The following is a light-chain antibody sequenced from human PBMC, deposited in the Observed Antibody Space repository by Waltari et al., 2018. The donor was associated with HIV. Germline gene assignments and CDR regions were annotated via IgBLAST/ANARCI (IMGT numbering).Light chain of an antibody. CDR1: SSDVGGYNI. V-gene: IGLV2-23*02. Sequence: QSALTQPASVSGSPGQSIPISCTGTSSDVGGYNIVPWYQQHPGKAPKLMIYEVSKRPSGVSNRFSGSKSGNTASLTISGLQAEDEADYYCCAYAGSTTYVIFGGGTKLTVL. CDR2: EVS. CDR3: CAYAGSTTYVI. J-gene: IGLJ2*01.